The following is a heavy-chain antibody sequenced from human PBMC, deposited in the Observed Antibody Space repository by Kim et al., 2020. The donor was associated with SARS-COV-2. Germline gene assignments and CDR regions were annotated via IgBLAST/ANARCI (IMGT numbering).Heavy chain of an antibody. D-gene: IGHD2-2*01. CDR1: GYSSSTNG. J-gene: IGHJ4*02. V-gene: IGHV1-18*01. CDR2: VNGHNGNI. CDR3: ATAVNPAAPGDY. Sequence: ASVKVSCKASGYSSSTNGVSWVRQAPGQGLEWMGWVNGHNGNINYAQKFLGRVTLTTDATTSTVYMDLKNLISDDTAVYYCATAVNPAAPGDYWGQGTQVTVSS.